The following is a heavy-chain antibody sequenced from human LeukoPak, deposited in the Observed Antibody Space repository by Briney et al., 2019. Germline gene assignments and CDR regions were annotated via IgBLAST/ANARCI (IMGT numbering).Heavy chain of an antibody. CDR1: GFTFSSYA. J-gene: IGHJ4*02. CDR3: AREGVGATKRGAFDY. Sequence: GGSLRLSCAASGFTFSSYAMHWVRQAPGKGLEWVAVISYDGSNKYYADSVKGRFTISRDNSKNTLYLQMNSLRAEDTAVYYCAREGVGATKRGAFDYWGQGTLVTVSS. CDR2: ISYDGSNK. V-gene: IGHV3-30*04. D-gene: IGHD1-26*01.